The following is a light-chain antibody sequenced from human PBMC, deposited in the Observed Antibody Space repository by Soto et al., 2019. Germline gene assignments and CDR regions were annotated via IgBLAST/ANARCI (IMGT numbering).Light chain of an antibody. CDR3: QQYDTSPPLYT. V-gene: IGKV3-20*01. Sequence: EVVLTQSPGTLSLSPGERATLSCRASQTVDSTYLAWYQQKPGQAPRLPIYRASSRAAGVPDRFSGSGSGTDFTLTISKLDPEDFAVYYCQQYDTSPPLYTFGQGTKLEIK. CDR2: RAS. J-gene: IGKJ2*01. CDR1: QTVDSTY.